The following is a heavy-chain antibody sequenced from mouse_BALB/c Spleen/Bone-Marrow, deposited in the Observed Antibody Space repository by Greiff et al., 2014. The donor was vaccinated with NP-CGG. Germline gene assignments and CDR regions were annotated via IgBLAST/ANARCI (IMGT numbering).Heavy chain of an antibody. J-gene: IGHJ2*01. Sequence: EVNLVESGAELVRSGASVKLSCSASGFNIKHYYIHWVKQRPEQGLEWIGWIDPENGDTEYAPKFQGKATMTADTSSNTAYLQLSSLTSEDTAVYYCKASTLVTADYWGQGTTLTVSS. CDR2: IDPENGDT. V-gene: IGHV14-4*02. CDR3: KASTLVTADY. CDR1: GFNIKHYY. D-gene: IGHD2-13*01.